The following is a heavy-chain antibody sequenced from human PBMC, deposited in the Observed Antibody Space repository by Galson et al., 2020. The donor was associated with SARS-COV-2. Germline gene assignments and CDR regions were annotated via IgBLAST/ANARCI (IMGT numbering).Heavy chain of an antibody. CDR2: IWYDGSNK. V-gene: IGHV3-33*01. D-gene: IGHD6-19*01. CDR1: GFSFSTYG. CDR3: ARVGTRSGWKYYFDY. J-gene: IGHJ4*02. Sequence: GESLKISCEASGFSFSTYGMDWVRQAPGKGLEWVAVIWYDGSNKYYADSVKGRFTISRDNSKNTLYLQMNSLRAEDTAVYYCARVGTRSGWKYYFDYWGQGTLVTVSS.